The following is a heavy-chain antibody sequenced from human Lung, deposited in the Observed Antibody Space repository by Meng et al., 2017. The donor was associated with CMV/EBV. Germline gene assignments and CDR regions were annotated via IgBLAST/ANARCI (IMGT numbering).Heavy chain of an antibody. J-gene: IGHJ6*02. CDR2: TYYRSKWYN. CDR1: GDSVSSNSAA. V-gene: IGHV6-1*01. CDR3: ARDLRVRGVKGGSRYYGMAV. D-gene: IGHD3-10*01. Sequence: SETLSLTYAISGDSVSSNSAAWNWIRQSPSRGLEWLGRTYYRSKWYNDYAVAVKSRITINPDTSKNQFSLQLNSVTPEDTAVYYCARDLRVRGVKGGSRYYGMAVWGQGTTVTVSS.